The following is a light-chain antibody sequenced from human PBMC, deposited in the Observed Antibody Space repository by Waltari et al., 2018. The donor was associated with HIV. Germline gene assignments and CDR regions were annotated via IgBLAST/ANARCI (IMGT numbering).Light chain of an antibody. CDR2: HGD. Sequence: QSALPQPASVSGSPGQSVTISCPGTTTPIVGPTSVSWYHPRPGEAPKLIIFHGDSRPTGISSRFSGSKSGNTASLTISGLQAEDEADVYCASYLNFGALVFGGGTKLTVL. CDR3: ASYLNFGALV. J-gene: IGLJ3*02. V-gene: IGLV2-14*03. CDR1: TTPIVGPTS.